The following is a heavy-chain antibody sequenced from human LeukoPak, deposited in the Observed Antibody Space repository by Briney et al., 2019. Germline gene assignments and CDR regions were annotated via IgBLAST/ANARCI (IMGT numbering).Heavy chain of an antibody. CDR3: AKNSGSYYTLDY. J-gene: IGHJ4*02. D-gene: IGHD1-26*01. CDR1: GVSTSSSY. V-gene: IGHV4-59*08. Sequence: PSETLSLTCTVSGVSTSSSYWSWIRQPPGKGLEWIGYIFYTGDSNHNPSFRSRVSISLDTSKDQISLKLSSVTAADTAVYYCAKNSGSYYTLDYWGQGTLVTVSS. CDR2: IFYTGDS.